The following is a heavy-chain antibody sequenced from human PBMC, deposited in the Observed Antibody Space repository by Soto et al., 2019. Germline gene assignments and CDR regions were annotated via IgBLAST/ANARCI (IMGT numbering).Heavy chain of an antibody. J-gene: IGHJ6*03. V-gene: IGHV3-66*01. CDR3: AREIGGYYYYLDF. D-gene: IGHD3-3*01. CDR2: IYSGGST. Sequence: GGSLRLSCAASGFTVGSNYMSWFRQAPGKGLEWVSVIYSGGSTYYADSVKGRFTISRDNSKNTLYLQMNSLRAEDTAVYYCAREIGGYYYYLDFCGKGTTVTVSS. CDR1: GFTVGSNY.